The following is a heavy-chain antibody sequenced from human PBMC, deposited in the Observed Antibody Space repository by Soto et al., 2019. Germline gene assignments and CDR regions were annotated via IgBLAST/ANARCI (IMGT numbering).Heavy chain of an antibody. Sequence: EVQLLESGGGLVQPGGSLRLSCAASGFTFSSYSMSWVRQAPGKGLEWVSGFRSGGDDETTYYADAGRGRFTISRDNSKNTLFLQMNSLRAEDTAIYYCAKKVNSGSGSQFFDYWGQGTLVTVSS. CDR2: FRSGGDDETT. D-gene: IGHD3-10*01. V-gene: IGHV3-23*01. CDR1: GFTFSSYS. CDR3: AKKVNSGSGSQFFDY. J-gene: IGHJ4*02.